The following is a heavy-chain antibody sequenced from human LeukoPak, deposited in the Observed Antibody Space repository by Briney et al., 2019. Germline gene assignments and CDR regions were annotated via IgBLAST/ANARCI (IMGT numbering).Heavy chain of an antibody. CDR2: ISYDGSNK. CDR1: GFTFSSYA. CDR3: ARDLHTFGGLDY. D-gene: IGHD3-16*01. J-gene: IGHJ4*02. Sequence: PGGSLRLSCAASGFTFSSYAMHWVRQAPGKGLEGVAVISYDGSNKYYADSVKGRFTISRDNSKNTLYLQMNSLRAEDTAVYYCARDLHTFGGLDYWGQGTLVTVSS. V-gene: IGHV3-30*01.